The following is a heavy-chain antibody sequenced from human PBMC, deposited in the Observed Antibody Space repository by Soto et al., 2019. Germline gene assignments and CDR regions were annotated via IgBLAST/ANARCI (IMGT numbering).Heavy chain of an antibody. D-gene: IGHD3-22*01. CDR3: AKMPLGYYDSSGYYLFDY. CDR1: GFTFSSYA. V-gene: IGHV3-23*01. Sequence: QPGGSLRLSCAASGFTFSSYAMSWVRQAPGKGLEWVSAISGSGGSTYYADSVKGRFTISRDNSKNTLYLQMNSLRAEDTAVYYCAKMPLGYYDSSGYYLFDYWGQGTLVTVSS. J-gene: IGHJ4*02. CDR2: ISGSGGST.